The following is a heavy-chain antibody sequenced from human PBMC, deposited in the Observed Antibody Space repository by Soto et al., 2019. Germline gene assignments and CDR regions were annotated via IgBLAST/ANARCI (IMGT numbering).Heavy chain of an antibody. V-gene: IGHV3-73*01. CDR3: KAVVVPAADYGMDV. CDR2: IRSKANSYAT. CDR1: GFTFSGSA. J-gene: IGHJ6*02. Sequence: GGSLRLSCAASGFTFSGSAMHWVRQASGKGLEWVGRIRSKANSYATAYAASVKGRFTISRDDSKNTAYLRMNSLKTEDTAVYYCKAVVVPAADYGMDVWGQGTTVTVSS. D-gene: IGHD2-2*01.